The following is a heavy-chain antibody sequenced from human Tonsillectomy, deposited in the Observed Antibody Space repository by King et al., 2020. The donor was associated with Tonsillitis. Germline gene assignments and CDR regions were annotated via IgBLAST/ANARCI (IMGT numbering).Heavy chain of an antibody. CDR3: ARRCCSTTSCYLDDAFDI. CDR2: ISNSGGRT. J-gene: IGHJ3*02. V-gene: IGHV3-23*04. D-gene: IGHD2-2*01. CDR1: GFTFSSYA. Sequence: VQLVESGGGLVQPGGSLRLSCAASGFTFSSYAMTWVRQAPGKGLEWVSGISNSGGRTFYSDSVKGRFAISRDNSKYTLFLQMESLRAEDTALYYCARRCCSTTSCYLDDAFDIWGQGTMVTVSS.